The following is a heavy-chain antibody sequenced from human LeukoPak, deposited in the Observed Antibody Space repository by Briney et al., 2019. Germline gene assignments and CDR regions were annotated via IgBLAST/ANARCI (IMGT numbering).Heavy chain of an antibody. V-gene: IGHV3-23*01. CDR3: AKDSCSGGSWYSPY. D-gene: IGHD2-15*01. Sequence: PGGSLRLSCAASGFTFSSYAMSWVRQAPGKGLEWVSAISGSGGTTYYADSVKGRFTISRDNSKNELYVQMNSLRADDTAVYYCAKDSCSGGSWYSPYWGQGTLVTVSS. J-gene: IGHJ4*02. CDR2: ISGSGGTT. CDR1: GFTFSSYA.